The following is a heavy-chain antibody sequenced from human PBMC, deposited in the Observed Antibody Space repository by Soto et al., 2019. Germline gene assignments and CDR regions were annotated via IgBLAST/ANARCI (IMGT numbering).Heavy chain of an antibody. V-gene: IGHV4-4*02. CDR3: ASGSVGYYDSSGREY. D-gene: IGHD3-22*01. CDR1: GGSISSSNW. Sequence: HVQLQESGPGLVKPSGTLSLTCVVSGGSISSSNWWRWVRQPPGKGLEWIGEIYHSGSTNYNPSLKSRVTISLEQSKNQFSLKLSSVTAADTAVYYCASGSVGYYDSSGREYWGQGTLVTVSS. CDR2: IYHSGST. J-gene: IGHJ4*02.